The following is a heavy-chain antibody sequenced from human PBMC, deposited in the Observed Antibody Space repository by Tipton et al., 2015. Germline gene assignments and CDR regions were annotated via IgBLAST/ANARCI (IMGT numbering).Heavy chain of an antibody. CDR2: LFHSGSP. V-gene: IGHV4-39*01. CDR1: GASVSSSSFY. Sequence: TLSLTCTVSGASVSSSSFYWGWIRQPPGKGLEWIGSLFHSGSPYYNPSFKSRLNISVDASKNQFSLKLSSVTAADTAVYYCARQAPIAVAASNWFDPWGQGTLVTVSS. D-gene: IGHD6-19*01. J-gene: IGHJ5*02. CDR3: ARQAPIAVAASNWFDP.